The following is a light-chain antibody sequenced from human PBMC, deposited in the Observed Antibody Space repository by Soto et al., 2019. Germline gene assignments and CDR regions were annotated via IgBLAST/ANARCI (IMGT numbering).Light chain of an antibody. CDR3: QQYAYWPET. J-gene: IGKJ1*01. CDR1: QSVRTN. Sequence: EVMMTQFPDTVSVTAGETVTLSCGASQSVRTNLAWYQQRPGQAPRLLIHYASTRASDIPARFSGSGSGANFTLAISSMQSEDFAVYYCQQYAYWPETFGQWTKGDIK. V-gene: IGKV3D-15*01. CDR2: YAS.